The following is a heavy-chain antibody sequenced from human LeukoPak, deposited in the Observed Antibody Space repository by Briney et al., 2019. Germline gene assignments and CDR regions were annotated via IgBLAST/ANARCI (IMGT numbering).Heavy chain of an antibody. CDR2: IWYDGSKK. Sequence: GGSLRLSCAASGFNFRTYGTHWVRQAPGQGLEWVSVIWYDGSKKYYADSVKGRFTISRDNSKNAMYLQMDSLRADDTAVYYCARGSHESAAALDYWGQGTLVSVSS. CDR1: GFNFRTYG. J-gene: IGHJ4*02. V-gene: IGHV3-33*01. CDR3: ARGSHESAAALDY. D-gene: IGHD6-13*01.